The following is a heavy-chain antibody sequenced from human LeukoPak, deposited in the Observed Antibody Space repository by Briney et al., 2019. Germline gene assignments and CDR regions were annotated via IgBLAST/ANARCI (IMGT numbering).Heavy chain of an antibody. CDR2: ISWNSGSI. D-gene: IGHD6-6*01. V-gene: IGHV3-9*01. CDR3: AKGDGDY. Sequence: GRSLRLSCAASGFTFDDYAMHWVRQAPGKGLEWVSGISWNSGSIGYADSVKGRFTISRDNAKNSLYLQMNSLRAEDTASYYCAKGDGDYWGQGTLVTVSS. CDR1: GFTFDDYA. J-gene: IGHJ4*02.